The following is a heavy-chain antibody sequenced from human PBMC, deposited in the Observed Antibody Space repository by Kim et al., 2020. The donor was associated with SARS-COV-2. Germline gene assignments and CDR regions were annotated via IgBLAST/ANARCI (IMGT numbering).Heavy chain of an antibody. CDR2: IYHSGST. CDR3: AREAYDSSGYYYNS. D-gene: IGHD3-22*01. J-gene: IGHJ1*01. Sequence: SETLSLTCTVSGYSISSGYYWGWIRQPPGKGLEWIGSIYHSGSTYYNPSLKSRVTISVDTSKNQFSLKLSSVTAADTAVYYCAREAYDSSGYYYNSWGQG. CDR1: GYSISSGYY. V-gene: IGHV4-38-2*02.